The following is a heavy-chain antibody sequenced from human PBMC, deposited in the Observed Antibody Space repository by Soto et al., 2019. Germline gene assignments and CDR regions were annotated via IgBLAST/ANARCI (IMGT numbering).Heavy chain of an antibody. V-gene: IGHV3-23*01. D-gene: IGHD3-3*02. CDR3: GKSQERDLPRLSNF. Sequence: GGSLRLSCATSGLTFSNYAMSWVRQAPGGGLEWVSSMSGSSSTTYYADSVRGRFTISRDRSKNTLYLQMSSLRAEDTALYYLGKSQERDLPRLSNFWDQGPLVTVGS. CDR1: GLTFSNYA. CDR2: MSGSSSTT. J-gene: IGHJ4*02.